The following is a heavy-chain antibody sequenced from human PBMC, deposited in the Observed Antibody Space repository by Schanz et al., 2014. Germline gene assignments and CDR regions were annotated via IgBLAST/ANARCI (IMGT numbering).Heavy chain of an antibody. CDR3: ARDTAQSCIGPSCFEYFQH. D-gene: IGHD2-2*01. CDR2: ISYDGSSK. Sequence: QVQLVESGGGVVQPGRSLRLSCAASGFTFRSYGMHWVRQAPGKGLEWVALISYDGSSKNHADSVQGRFTISRDNSKNALYLQMNSLRAEDTALYYCARDTAQSCIGPSCFEYFQHWGQGALVTVSS. J-gene: IGHJ1*01. V-gene: IGHV3-30*03. CDR1: GFTFRSYG.